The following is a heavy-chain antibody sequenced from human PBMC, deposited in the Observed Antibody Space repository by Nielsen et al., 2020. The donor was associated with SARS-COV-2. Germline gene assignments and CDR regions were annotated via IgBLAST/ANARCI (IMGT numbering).Heavy chain of an antibody. D-gene: IGHD6-19*01. CDR3: ATEFAAIAVAGTLFY. V-gene: IGHV1-8*02. J-gene: IGHJ4*02. Sequence: ASVKVSCKASGYTFTGNYMHWVRQAPGQGLEWMGWINPNSGNTGYAQKFQGRVTMTRNTSISTAYMELSSLRSEDTAVYYCATEFAAIAVAGTLFYWGQGTLVTVSS. CDR1: GYTFTGNY. CDR2: INPNSGNT.